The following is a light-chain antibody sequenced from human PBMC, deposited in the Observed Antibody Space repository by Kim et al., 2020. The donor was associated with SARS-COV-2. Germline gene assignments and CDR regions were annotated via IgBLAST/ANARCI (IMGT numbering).Light chain of an antibody. CDR3: CSFGSSLLV. J-gene: IGLJ2*01. V-gene: IGLV2-23*02. Sequence: PGQSITISCTGTSSDVGCYNLVSWYQHFPAKAPKLMIYEVSKRPSGVSNRFSGSRSDNTASLTVSGLQAEDEAYYYCCSFGSSLLVCGGGTKLTVL. CDR1: SSDVGCYNL. CDR2: EVS.